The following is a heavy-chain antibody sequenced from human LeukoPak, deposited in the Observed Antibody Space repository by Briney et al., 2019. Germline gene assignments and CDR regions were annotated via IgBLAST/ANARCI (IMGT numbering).Heavy chain of an antibody. CDR3: ARSGTTVTKGPFDY. D-gene: IGHD4-17*01. V-gene: IGHV1-2*02. J-gene: IGHJ4*02. Sequence: GASVKVSCKASGYTFTGYYMHWVRQAPGQGLEWMGWINPNSGGTNYAQKFQGRVTMTRDTSISTAYMELSRLRSDDTAVYYCARSGTTVTKGPFDYWGQGALVTVSS. CDR1: GYTFTGYY. CDR2: INPNSGGT.